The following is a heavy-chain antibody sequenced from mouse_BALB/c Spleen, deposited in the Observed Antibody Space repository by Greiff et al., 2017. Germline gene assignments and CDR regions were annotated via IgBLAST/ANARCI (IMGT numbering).Heavy chain of an antibody. CDR1: GYTFTDYN. CDR3: ARAGGNGGFAY. J-gene: IGHJ3*01. D-gene: IGHD2-1*01. CDR2: INPDNGAT. Sequence: VQLQQSGPELVQPGASVKIPCKASGYTFTDYNMHWVKQSHGKSLEWIGDINPDNGATIYNQTVKGKATLTVDKSSSTAYMELRSLTSEDTAVYYCARAGGNGGFAYWGQGTLVTVSA. V-gene: IGHV1-18*01.